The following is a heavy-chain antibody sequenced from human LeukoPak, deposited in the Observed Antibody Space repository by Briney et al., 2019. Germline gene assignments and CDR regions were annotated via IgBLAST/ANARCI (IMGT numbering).Heavy chain of an antibody. CDR3: ARVGYTSGWYRN. J-gene: IGHJ4*02. CDR2: ISSSSSYI. D-gene: IGHD6-19*01. Sequence: GGSLRLSCAASGFTFSSYSMNWVRQAPGKGLEWVSSISSSSSYIYYADSVKGRFTISRDNSKNTLYLQMNSLRAEDTAVYYCARVGYTSGWYRNWGQGTLVTVYS. V-gene: IGHV3-21*04. CDR1: GFTFSSYS.